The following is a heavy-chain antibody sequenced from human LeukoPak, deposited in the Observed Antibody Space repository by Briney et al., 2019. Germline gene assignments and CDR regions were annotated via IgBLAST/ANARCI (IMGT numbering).Heavy chain of an antibody. CDR2: ISWNSGYI. D-gene: IGHD6-19*01. CDR1: GFTFYNYA. Sequence: GGSLRLSCAASGFTFYNYAMHWVRHAPGKGLEWLSLISWNSGYIGYADSVKGRFTISRDNAKKSLDVQMNSLRAEDTAFYYCAKVRGTYSSGYFFDYWGQGTLVTVSS. CDR3: AKVRGTYSSGYFFDY. J-gene: IGHJ4*02. V-gene: IGHV3-9*01.